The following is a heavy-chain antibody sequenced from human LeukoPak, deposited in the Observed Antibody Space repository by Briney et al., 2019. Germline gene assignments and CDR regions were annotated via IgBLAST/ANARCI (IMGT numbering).Heavy chain of an antibody. CDR3: AELGITMIGGV. CDR2: ISSNSGGI. V-gene: IGHV3-9*01. Sequence: PGGSLRLSCAASGFIFDDYAMHWVRHAPGKGLEWVSGISSNSGGIGYADFVQGRFTISRDNAKNSLYLQMNSLRAEDTAVYYCAELGITMIGGVWGKGTTVTISS. D-gene: IGHD3-10*02. CDR1: GFIFDDYA. J-gene: IGHJ6*04.